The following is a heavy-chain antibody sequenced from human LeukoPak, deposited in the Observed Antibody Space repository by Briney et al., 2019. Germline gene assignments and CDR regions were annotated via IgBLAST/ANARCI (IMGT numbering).Heavy chain of an antibody. Sequence: GESLKISCKGSGYSFASYWIGWVRQMPGKGLEWMGIIYPGDSDTRYSPSFQGQVTISADESISTAYLQWSSLKASDTAIYYCARQGYSSSYNWFDPWGQGTLVTVSS. D-gene: IGHD6-6*01. CDR1: GYSFASYW. CDR3: ARQGYSSSYNWFDP. V-gene: IGHV5-51*01. J-gene: IGHJ5*02. CDR2: IYPGDSDT.